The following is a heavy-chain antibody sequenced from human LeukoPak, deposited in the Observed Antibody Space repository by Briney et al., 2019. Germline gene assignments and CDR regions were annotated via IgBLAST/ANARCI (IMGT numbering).Heavy chain of an antibody. Sequence: GGSLRLSCAAYGFTLSSYAMSWVRQAPGKGLEWVSAISGSGGSTYYAASVEGRFTISRDHSKNTLYLQMNSLRAEDTAVYYCAKANYYDFWSGYYPIDYWGQGTLVTVSS. CDR1: GFTLSSYA. CDR3: AKANYYDFWSGYYPIDY. D-gene: IGHD3-3*01. CDR2: ISGSGGST. V-gene: IGHV3-23*01. J-gene: IGHJ4*02.